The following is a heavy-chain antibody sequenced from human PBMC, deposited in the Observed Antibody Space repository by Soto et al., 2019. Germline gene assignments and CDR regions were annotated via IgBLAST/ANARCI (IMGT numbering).Heavy chain of an antibody. CDR3: ARLGTIAAREFDY. Sequence: GESLKISCKVSGYSFTSYWIGWVRQMPGKGLEWMGIIYPGDSDTRYSPSFRGQVTISADKSISTAYLQWSSLRASDTAMYYCARLGTIAAREFDYWGQGTLVTVSS. J-gene: IGHJ4*02. D-gene: IGHD6-6*01. CDR1: GYSFTSYW. CDR2: IYPGDSDT. V-gene: IGHV5-51*01.